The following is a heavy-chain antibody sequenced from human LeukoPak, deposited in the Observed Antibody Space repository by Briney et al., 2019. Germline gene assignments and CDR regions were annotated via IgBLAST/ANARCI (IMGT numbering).Heavy chain of an antibody. CDR3: ASFGRNLRYYDSSNDY. J-gene: IGHJ4*02. D-gene: IGHD3-22*01. Sequence: GGSLRLSCAASGFTFSSYSMNWVRQAPGKGLEWVSSISSSSSYIYYVDSAKGRFTISRDNAKNSLYLQMNSLRAEDTAVYYCASFGRNLRYYDSSNDYWGQGTLVTVSS. CDR2: ISSSSSYI. V-gene: IGHV3-21*01. CDR1: GFTFSSYS.